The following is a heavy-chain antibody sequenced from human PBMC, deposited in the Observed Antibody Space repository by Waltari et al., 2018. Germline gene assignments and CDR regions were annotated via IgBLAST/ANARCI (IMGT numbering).Heavy chain of an antibody. CDR1: GYIFTSSY. Sequence: QVQLVQSGAEVKKPGASVKVSCKASGYIFTSSYMHWVRQAPRQGLEWVGIINPGGGSTIYAQKFQGRVTRTRDTSTSTVYMELSSLRSEDTAVYYCARDTGALWMDVWGQGTTVTVSS. CDR2: INPGGGST. CDR3: ARDTGALWMDV. V-gene: IGHV1-46*01. D-gene: IGHD2-21*01. J-gene: IGHJ6*02.